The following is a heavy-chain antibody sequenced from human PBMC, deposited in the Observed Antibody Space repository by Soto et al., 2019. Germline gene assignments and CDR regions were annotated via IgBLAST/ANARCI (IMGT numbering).Heavy chain of an antibody. V-gene: IGHV2-5*02. D-gene: IGHD3-10*01. CDR3: ARKIYGGNPTDY. Sequence: QITLKESGPTLVKPTQTLTLTCTFSGFSLSTRGVGVGWIRQPPGKALEWLAVIYWDDDKRYSLSLQSRLTITKDTSKNHVVLTMTNMYPVDTATYYFARKIYGGNPTDYWVQGTLFPVSS. CDR1: GFSLSTRGVG. J-gene: IGHJ4*02. CDR2: IYWDDDK.